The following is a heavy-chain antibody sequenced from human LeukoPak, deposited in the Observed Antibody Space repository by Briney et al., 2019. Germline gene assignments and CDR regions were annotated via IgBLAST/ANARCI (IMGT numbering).Heavy chain of an antibody. D-gene: IGHD6-19*01. Sequence: SETLSLTCTVSGGSISSSSYYWGWIRQPPGKGLEWIGSIYYSGSTYYNPSLKSRVTISVDTSKNQFSLKLSSVTAADTAVYYCARHTPDRGIAVAGTSPASSNFQHWGQGTLVTVSS. CDR2: IYYSGST. J-gene: IGHJ1*01. CDR1: GGSISSSSYY. V-gene: IGHV4-39*01. CDR3: ARHTPDRGIAVAGTSPASSNFQH.